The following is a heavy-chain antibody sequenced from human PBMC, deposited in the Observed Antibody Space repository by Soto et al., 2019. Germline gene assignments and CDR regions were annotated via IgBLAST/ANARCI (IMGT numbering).Heavy chain of an antibody. CDR1: GQSFSGHS. Sequence: QVQLQQWGAGLVKPSETLSLSCAVYGQSFSGHSWAWIRQPPGKGLEWIGEINESGSTYYNPSLNSRVTISTDPSKNRFSLKLSSVGAADTAAYFCARWSGIVALPGDLEDFKYDYWGQGTLVNGSS. CDR3: ARWSGIVALPGDLEDFKYDY. CDR2: INESGST. D-gene: IGHD2-21*01. V-gene: IGHV4-34*01. J-gene: IGHJ4*02.